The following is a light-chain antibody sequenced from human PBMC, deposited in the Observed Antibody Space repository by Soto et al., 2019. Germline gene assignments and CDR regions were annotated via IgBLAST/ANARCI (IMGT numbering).Light chain of an antibody. V-gene: IGKV3-20*01. J-gene: IGKJ2*01. Sequence: EIVLTQSPGTLSLSPGERATLSCRASQSVSSTYLAWYQQKPGQAPRLLIYGASSRATGIPDRFSGSGSGTDFTLTISRLEPEDCAVYYCQRYYISPFPFGQGTKLEIK. CDR3: QRYYISPFP. CDR1: QSVSSTY. CDR2: GAS.